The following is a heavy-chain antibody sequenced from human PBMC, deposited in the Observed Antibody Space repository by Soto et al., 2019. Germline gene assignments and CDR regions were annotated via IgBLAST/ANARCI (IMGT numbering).Heavy chain of an antibody. Sequence: EVQLLESGGGLVQPGGSLRLSCAASGFTFSSYAMSWVRQAPGKGLEWVSAISGSGGSTYYADSVKGRFTISRDNSKNTLYLQMNSLRAEDTAVYYCAKGLSAAGTPHYYYYYGMDVWGQGTTVTVSS. V-gene: IGHV3-23*01. CDR1: GFTFSSYA. J-gene: IGHJ6*02. CDR3: AKGLSAAGTPHYYYYYGMDV. CDR2: ISGSGGST. D-gene: IGHD6-13*01.